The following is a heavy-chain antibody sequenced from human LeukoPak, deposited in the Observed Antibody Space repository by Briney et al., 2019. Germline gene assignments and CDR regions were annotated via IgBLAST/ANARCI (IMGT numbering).Heavy chain of an antibody. J-gene: IGHJ6*03. CDR1: GGSINSYY. Sequence: PSETLSLTCTVSGGSINSYYWSWIRQPPGKGLEWLAYIYSNGATYYNPSLKSRITISVDTSKNQFSLKLSSVTAADTAVYYCARERYNYAFDYYYYMDVWGKGTTVTISS. CDR2: IYSNGAT. D-gene: IGHD5-24*01. CDR3: ARERYNYAFDYYYYMDV. V-gene: IGHV4-59*01.